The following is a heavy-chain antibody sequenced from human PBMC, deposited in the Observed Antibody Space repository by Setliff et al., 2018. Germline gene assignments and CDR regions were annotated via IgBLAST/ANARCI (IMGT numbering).Heavy chain of an antibody. CDR3: VREGVDSRSSTDYRYYMDV. D-gene: IGHD3-22*01. CDR2: TIPIFGTT. J-gene: IGHJ6*03. Sequence: SVKVSCKASGGTFSSYGISWVRQAPGQGLEWMGGTIPIFGTTDYAQRFQGRVTIITDESTSTAFMQLSSLRSEDTAVYYCVREGVDSRSSTDYRYYMDVWGKGTTVTVSS. V-gene: IGHV1-69*05. CDR1: GGTFSSYG.